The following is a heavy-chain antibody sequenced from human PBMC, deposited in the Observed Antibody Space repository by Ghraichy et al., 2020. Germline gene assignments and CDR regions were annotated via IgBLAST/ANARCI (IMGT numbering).Heavy chain of an antibody. J-gene: IGHJ3*02. CDR1: GASISGGGSY. CDR2: IHSSGTA. CDR3: ASPARGRFFDWWDAFDI. V-gene: IGHV4-31*02. Sequence: TLSLTCTFSGASISGGGSYWSWIRQHPGKGMEWIASIHSSGTAYYRSSLKSRVSISVDTSKNQVSLKLSSVTVADTAVYYCASPARGRFFDWWDAFDIWGQGTVVTVSS. D-gene: IGHD3-9*01.